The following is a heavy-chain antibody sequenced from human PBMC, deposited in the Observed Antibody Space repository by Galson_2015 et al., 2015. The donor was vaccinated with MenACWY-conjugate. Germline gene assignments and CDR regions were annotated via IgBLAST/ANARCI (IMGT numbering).Heavy chain of an antibody. Sequence: SVKVSCKASGYTFTSYYMHWVRQAPGQGLEWMGIINPSGGSTNYAQKFQGWVTMTRDTSISTAYMELSRLRSDDTAVYYCARARQWYYYYMDVWGQGTLVTVSS. V-gene: IGHV1-2*04. D-gene: IGHD6-19*01. CDR2: INPSGGST. J-gene: IGHJ6*03. CDR3: ARARQWYYYYMDV. CDR1: GYTFTSYY.